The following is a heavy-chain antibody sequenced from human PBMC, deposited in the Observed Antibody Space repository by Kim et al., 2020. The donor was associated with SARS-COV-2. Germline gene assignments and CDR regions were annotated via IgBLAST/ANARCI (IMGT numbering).Heavy chain of an antibody. V-gene: IGHV1-3*01. CDR3: ARMEYSSGWYNRSFDY. Sequence: ASVKVSCKASGYTFTSYAMHWVRQAPGQRLEWMGWINAGNGNTKYSQKFQGRVTITRDTSASTAYMELSSLRSEDTAVYYCARMEYSSGWYNRSFDYWGQGTLVTVSS. CDR2: INAGNGNT. J-gene: IGHJ4*02. D-gene: IGHD6-19*01. CDR1: GYTFTSYA.